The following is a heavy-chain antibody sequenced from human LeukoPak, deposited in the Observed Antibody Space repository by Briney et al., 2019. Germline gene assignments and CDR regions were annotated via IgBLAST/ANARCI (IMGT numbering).Heavy chain of an antibody. CDR2: IYSGGST. CDR3: ARASGSSLYFDT. J-gene: IGHJ4*02. V-gene: IGHV3-53*05. D-gene: IGHD1-26*01. Sequence: GGSLRLSCAASGFTVSSSYMSWVRQAPGKGLEWVSVIYSGGSTYYGDSVKGRFTISRDNSKNTLYLQMNSLRPEDTAVYYCARASGSSLYFDTWGQGTLVTVSS. CDR1: GFTVSSSY.